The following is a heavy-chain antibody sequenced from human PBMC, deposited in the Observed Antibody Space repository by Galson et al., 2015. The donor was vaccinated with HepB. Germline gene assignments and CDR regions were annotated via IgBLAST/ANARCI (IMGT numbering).Heavy chain of an antibody. CDR1: GFTVSGKY. CDR3: ATEGDTSTWYRY. J-gene: IGHJ4*02. Sequence: SLRLSCAASGFTVSGKYLSWVRQAPGKGLEWVSSIYSGDGTSYADSVKGRFTISRDNSKNSVYLQMNSLRAEDTAVYYCATEGDTSTWYRYWGRGTLVTVSS. CDR2: IYSGDGT. V-gene: IGHV3-66*01. D-gene: IGHD6-13*01.